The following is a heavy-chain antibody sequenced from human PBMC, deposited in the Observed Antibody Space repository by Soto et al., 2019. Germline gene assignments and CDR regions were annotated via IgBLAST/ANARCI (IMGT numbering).Heavy chain of an antibody. CDR1: GYTFTGYY. V-gene: IGHV1-2*04. CDR2: INPNSGGT. CDR3: ARGGPTSRYYYYYGMDV. J-gene: IGHJ6*02. Sequence: ASVKVSCKASGYTFTGYYMHWVRQAPGQGLEWMGWINPNSGGTNYAQKFQGWVTMTRDTSISTAYMELSRLRSDDTAVYYCARGGPTSRYYYYYGMDVWGQGTTVTVSS.